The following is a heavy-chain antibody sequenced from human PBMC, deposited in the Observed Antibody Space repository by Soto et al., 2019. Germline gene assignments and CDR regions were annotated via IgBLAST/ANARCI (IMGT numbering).Heavy chain of an antibody. Sequence: PSDTLSLTCAVYGGSFSGYYWSWIRQPPGKGLEWIGEINHSGSTNYNPSLKSRVTISVDTSKNQFSLKLSSVTAADTAVYYCARFGGVVYSYYYYYGMDVWGQGTTVTVSS. D-gene: IGHD2-8*02. CDR2: INHSGST. CDR3: ARFGGVVYSYYYYYGMDV. J-gene: IGHJ6*02. CDR1: GGSFSGYY. V-gene: IGHV4-34*01.